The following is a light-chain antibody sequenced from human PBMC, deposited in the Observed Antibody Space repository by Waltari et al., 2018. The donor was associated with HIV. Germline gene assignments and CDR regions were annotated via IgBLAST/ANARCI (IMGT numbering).Light chain of an antibody. V-gene: IGKV3-20*01. J-gene: IGKJ5*01. Sequence: ESVLTQSPGTLSLSPGERATLSCRASRSAYSRYIAWYQQKPGQAPRLLIYGVSTRVTGIPDRFSGSGSGTDFTLTISRLEPEDFAVYYCQLYGSSPPITFGQGTRLEI. CDR1: RSAYSRY. CDR3: QLYGSSPPIT. CDR2: GVS.